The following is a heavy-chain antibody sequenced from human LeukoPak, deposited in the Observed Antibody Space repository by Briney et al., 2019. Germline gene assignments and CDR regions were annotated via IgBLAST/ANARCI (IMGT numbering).Heavy chain of an antibody. J-gene: IGHJ4*02. CDR1: GLIFSNYW. CDR2: IKEDGSET. V-gene: IGHV3-7*03. Sequence: GGSLRLSCAASGLIFSNYWMTWVRQAPGKGLEWVVNIKEDGSETYYVDSVKGRFTISRDNDKNTQYLQMNSLRAEDTAVYYCEAYGSVWGQGTLVIVSS. CDR3: EAYGSV. D-gene: IGHD3-10*01.